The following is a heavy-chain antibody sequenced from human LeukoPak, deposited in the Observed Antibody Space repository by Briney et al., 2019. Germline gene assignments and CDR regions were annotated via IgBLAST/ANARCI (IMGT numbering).Heavy chain of an antibody. D-gene: IGHD6-25*01. V-gene: IGHV4-4*02. CDR1: GGFISSSNW. CDR2: IYHSGST. J-gene: IGHJ3*02. CDR3: ARDRPGFYAFDI. Sequence: SETLSLTCAVSGGFISSSNWWSWVRQPPGKGLDWIGEIYHSGSTNYNPSLKSRVTISVDKSKNQFSLKLSSVTAADTAVYYCARDRPGFYAFDIWGQGTMVTVSS.